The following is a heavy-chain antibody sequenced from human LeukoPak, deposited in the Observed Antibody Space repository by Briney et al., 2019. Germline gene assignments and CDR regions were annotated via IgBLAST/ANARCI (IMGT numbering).Heavy chain of an antibody. D-gene: IGHD6-13*01. CDR3: ASGFIAAAGKSY. CDR2: ISYDGSNK. Sequence: GGSPRLSCAASGFTFSSYAMHWVRQAPGKGLEWVAVISYDGSNKYYADSVKGRFTISRDNSKNTLYLQMNSLRAEDTAVYYCASGFIAAAGKSYWGQGTLVTVSS. CDR1: GFTFSSYA. J-gene: IGHJ4*02. V-gene: IGHV3-30-3*01.